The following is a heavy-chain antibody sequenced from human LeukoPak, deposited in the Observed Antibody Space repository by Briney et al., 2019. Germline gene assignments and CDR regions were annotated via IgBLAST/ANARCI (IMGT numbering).Heavy chain of an antibody. V-gene: IGHV4-59*11. CDR3: ARLLDNDNSGDPDTFDV. CDR2: IYYTGRT. Sequence: SETLSLTCGVSGGSFSRHYWSWIRQPPGKGLEWIGFIYYTGRTRYNPSLQSRVTISVGKSENFFSLKLTSVTAADTVYYCCARLLDNDNSGDPDTFDVWGQGTVVTVSS. CDR1: GGSFSRHY. D-gene: IGHD3-22*01. J-gene: IGHJ3*01.